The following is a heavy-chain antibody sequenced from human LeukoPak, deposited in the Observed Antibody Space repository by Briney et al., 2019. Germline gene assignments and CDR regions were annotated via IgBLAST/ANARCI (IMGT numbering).Heavy chain of an antibody. CDR1: GYTFTGYH. V-gene: IGHV1-2*02. D-gene: IGHD3-22*01. J-gene: IGHJ4*02. Sequence: ASVKVSCKASGYTFTGYHMHWVRQAPGQGLEWMGWINPNSGGTNYAQKFQGRVTMTRDTSISTAYMELSRLRSDDTAVYYCARARVPYYYDRSAYYFDYWGQGTLVTVSS. CDR2: INPNSGGT. CDR3: ARARVPYYYDRSAYYFDY.